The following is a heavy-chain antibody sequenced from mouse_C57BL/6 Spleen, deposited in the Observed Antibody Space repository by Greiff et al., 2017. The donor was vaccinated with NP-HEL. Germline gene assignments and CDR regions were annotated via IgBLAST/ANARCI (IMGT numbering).Heavy chain of an antibody. Sequence: DVQLQESGPGMVKPSQSLSLTCTVTGYSITSGYDWHWIRHFPGNKLEWMGYISYSGSTNYNPSLKSRISITHDTSKNHFFLKLNSVTTEDTATYYCARDYEGFAYWGQGTLVTVSA. CDR1: GYSITSGYD. D-gene: IGHD2-3*01. CDR2: ISYSGST. CDR3: ARDYEGFAY. V-gene: IGHV3-1*01. J-gene: IGHJ3*01.